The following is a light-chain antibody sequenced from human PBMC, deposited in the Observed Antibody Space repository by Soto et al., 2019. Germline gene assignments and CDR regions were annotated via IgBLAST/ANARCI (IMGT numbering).Light chain of an antibody. J-gene: IGLJ1*01. Sequence: QSALTQPASLSGSPGQSITISCTGTTSDVGAYNYVSWYQQHPGEAPKLMIYEVRNRPSGVSNRFSGSKSGNTASLTVSGLQAEDEADYYCSSYTTSSNYVFGTGTKLTVL. CDR1: TSDVGAYNY. V-gene: IGLV2-14*01. CDR3: SSYTTSSNYV. CDR2: EVR.